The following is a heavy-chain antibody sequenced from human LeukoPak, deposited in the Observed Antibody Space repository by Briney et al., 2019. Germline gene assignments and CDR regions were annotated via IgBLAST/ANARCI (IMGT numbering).Heavy chain of an antibody. CDR2: INHSGST. CDR1: GGSFGGYY. CDR3: ARGGYFDSSGYPNPLDY. J-gene: IGHJ4*02. D-gene: IGHD3-22*01. Sequence: SETLSLTCAVYGGSFGGYYWTWIRQPPGKGPEWIGEINHSGSTNYNPSLKRRVFMSVDTAKNQFSLKLNSVSAADTAVYYCARGGYFDSSGYPNPLDYWGQGTLVTVSS. V-gene: IGHV4-34*01.